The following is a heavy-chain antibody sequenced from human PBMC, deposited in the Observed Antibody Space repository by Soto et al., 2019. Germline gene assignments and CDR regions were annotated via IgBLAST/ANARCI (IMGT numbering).Heavy chain of an antibody. Sequence: GGSLRLSCAASGFTFSSYAISWVRQGPGKGLEWVSLISGTGDSSEYANSVKGRFTISRDYSKTTVFLQMNSLRAEDTAVYSCAKDNGNYGSGTFSHWGQGTLVTVSS. V-gene: IGHV3-23*01. CDR3: AKDNGNYGSGTFSH. J-gene: IGHJ4*02. CDR2: ISGTGDSS. D-gene: IGHD3-10*01. CDR1: GFTFSSYA.